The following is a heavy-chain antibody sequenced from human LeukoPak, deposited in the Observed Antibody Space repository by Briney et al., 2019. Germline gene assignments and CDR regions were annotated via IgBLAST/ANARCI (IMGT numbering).Heavy chain of an antibody. V-gene: IGHV4-30-2*01. CDR3: ARARDGYNYDY. J-gene: IGHJ4*02. CDR2: IYHSGST. D-gene: IGHD5-24*01. Sequence: PSQTLSLTCAVSGGSISSGGYSWSWIRQPPGKGLEWIGYIYHSGSTYYNPSLKSRVTISVDRSKNQFSLKLSSVTAADTAVYHCARARDGYNYDYWGQGTLVTVSS. CDR1: GGSISSGGYS.